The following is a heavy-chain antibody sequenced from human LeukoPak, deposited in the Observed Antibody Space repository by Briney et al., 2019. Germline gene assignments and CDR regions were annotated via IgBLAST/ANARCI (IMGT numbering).Heavy chain of an antibody. V-gene: IGHV3-9*01. Sequence: GRSLRLSCAASGFTFDDYAMHWVRQAPGKGLEWVSGISWNSGSIGYADSVKGRFTISRDNAKNSLYLQMNSLRAEGTALYYCAKAAYYYDSSGYPDYWGQGTLVTVSS. CDR1: GFTFDDYA. J-gene: IGHJ4*02. CDR2: ISWNSGSI. CDR3: AKAAYYYDSSGYPDY. D-gene: IGHD3-22*01.